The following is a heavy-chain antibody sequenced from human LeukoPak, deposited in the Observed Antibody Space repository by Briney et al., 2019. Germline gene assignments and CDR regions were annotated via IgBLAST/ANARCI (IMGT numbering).Heavy chain of an antibody. CDR3: ARGGEVCSSSSCYRGHDY. CDR2: INPNSGGT. J-gene: IGHJ4*02. D-gene: IGHD2-2*01. Sequence: ASVKVSCEASGYSFTGYYMHWVRQAPGQGLEWMGWINPNSGGTNYAQKFQGRVTMTRDTSTSTAYMELSRLRSDDTAVYYCARGGEVCSSSSCYRGHDYWGQGTLVTVSS. V-gene: IGHV1-2*02. CDR1: GYSFTGYY.